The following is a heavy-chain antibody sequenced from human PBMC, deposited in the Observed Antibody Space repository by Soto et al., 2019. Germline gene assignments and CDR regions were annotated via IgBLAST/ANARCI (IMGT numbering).Heavy chain of an antibody. J-gene: IGHJ3*02. CDR2: IHGDGSDT. Sequence: GGSLRLSCAASGFTFSRYWMHWVRQVPGKGLVWVSRIHGDGSDTSYADSVRGRFTISRDNAKNTLHLQMNNLKVEDTAVYYCARGWTEVGASDVFDNWGQGTMVTVSS. CDR1: GFTFSRYW. D-gene: IGHD1-26*01. V-gene: IGHV3-74*01. CDR3: ARGWTEVGASDVFDN.